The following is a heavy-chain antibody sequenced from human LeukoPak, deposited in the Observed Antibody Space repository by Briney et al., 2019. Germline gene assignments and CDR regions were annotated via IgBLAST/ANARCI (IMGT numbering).Heavy chain of an antibody. J-gene: IGHJ4*02. CDR1: GFTFSNYG. D-gene: IGHD1-26*01. Sequence: PGGSLRLSCAASGFTFSNYGIHWVRQAPGKGLEWVALISYDGGYKYYADSVKGRFTISRDNSKNTLYLQMNSLRAEDTAVYYCAKGGEWELDSDYWGQGTLVTVSS. V-gene: IGHV3-30*18. CDR2: ISYDGGYK. CDR3: AKGGEWELDSDY.